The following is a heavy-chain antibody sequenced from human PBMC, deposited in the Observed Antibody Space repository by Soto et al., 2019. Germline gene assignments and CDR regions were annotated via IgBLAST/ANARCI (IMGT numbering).Heavy chain of an antibody. V-gene: IGHV3-21*01. CDR3: ARDGSSRSWPHYYYYYGMDV. Sequence: EVQLVESGGGLVKPGGSLRLSCAASGFTFSSYSMNWVRQAPGKGLEWVSSISSSSSYIYYADSVKGRFTISRDNAKNSPYLQRNSLRAEDTAGYYCARDGSSRSWPHYYYYYGMDVWGQGTTVTVSS. CDR2: ISSSSSYI. J-gene: IGHJ6*02. D-gene: IGHD6-13*01. CDR1: GFTFSSYS.